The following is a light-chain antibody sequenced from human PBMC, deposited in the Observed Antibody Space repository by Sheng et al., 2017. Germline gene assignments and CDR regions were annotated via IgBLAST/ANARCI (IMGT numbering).Light chain of an antibody. CDR3: SSYAGHATVI. CDR2: EVV. CDR1: NSDVANYDL. V-gene: IGLV2-23*02. J-gene: IGLJ2*01. Sequence: QSALTQPASVSGSPGQSITISCTGSNSDVANYDLVSWYQHHPGKAPKVIIFEVVKRPSGVSNRFSGSKSGVTASLTISGLRPEDEADYFCSSYAGHATVIFGGGTDADRP.